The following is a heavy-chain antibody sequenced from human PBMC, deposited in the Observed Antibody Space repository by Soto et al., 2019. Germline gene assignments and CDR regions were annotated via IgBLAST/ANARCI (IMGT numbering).Heavy chain of an antibody. D-gene: IGHD3-10*01. V-gene: IGHV1-69*13. J-gene: IGHJ6*02. CDR3: AIYGSGSGYYYYGMDV. Sequence: SVKVSCKASGGTFSSYAISWVRQAPGQGLEWMGGIIPIFGTANYAQKFQGRVTITADESTSTAYMELSSLRSEDTAVYYCAIYGSGSGYYYYGMDVWGQGTTVTVSS. CDR1: GGTFSSYA. CDR2: IIPIFGTA.